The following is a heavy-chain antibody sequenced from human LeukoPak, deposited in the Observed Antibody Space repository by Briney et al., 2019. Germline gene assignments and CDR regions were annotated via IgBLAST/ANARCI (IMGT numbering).Heavy chain of an antibody. CDR3: ARAPVPAAIVYAFDI. CDR2: IYYSGST. J-gene: IGHJ3*02. Sequence: SETLSLTCTVSGGSISSSSYYWGWIRQPPGKGLEWIGSIYYSGSTYYNPSLKSRVTISVDTSKNQFSLKLSSVTAADTAVYYCARAPVPAAIVYAFDIWGQGTMVTVSS. CDR1: GGSISSSSYY. D-gene: IGHD2-2*01. V-gene: IGHV4-39*01.